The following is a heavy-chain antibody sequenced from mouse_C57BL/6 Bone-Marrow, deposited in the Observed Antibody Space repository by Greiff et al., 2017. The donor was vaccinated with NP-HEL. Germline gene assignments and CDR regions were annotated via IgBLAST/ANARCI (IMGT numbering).Heavy chain of an antibody. J-gene: IGHJ4*01. CDR3: ARQGGYSNF. CDR2: ISNGGGST. V-gene: IGHV5-12*01. Sequence: EVQLVESGGGLVQPGGSLKLSCAASGFTFSDYYMYWVRQTPEKRLEWVAYISNGGGSTYYPDTVKGRFTISRDNAKNTLYLQMSRLKSEDTAMYYCARQGGYSNFWGQGTSVTVSS. D-gene: IGHD2-5*01. CDR1: GFTFSDYY.